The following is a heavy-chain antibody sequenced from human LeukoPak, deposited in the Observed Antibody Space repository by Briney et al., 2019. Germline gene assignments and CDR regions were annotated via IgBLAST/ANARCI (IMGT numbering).Heavy chain of an antibody. CDR1: GFTFSTYA. Sequence: GGSLRLSCAASGFTFSTYAMHWVRQAPGKGLEWVPLISSGGTDEYYADSVKGRFTISRDNSKNTLYLQLNSLRAEDTAVYYCARDSTYYYDSGSSGPHYFDNWGQGTLDTVSS. J-gene: IGHJ4*02. CDR2: ISSGGTDE. D-gene: IGHD3-10*01. V-gene: IGHV3-30*01. CDR3: ARDSTYYYDSGSSGPHYFDN.